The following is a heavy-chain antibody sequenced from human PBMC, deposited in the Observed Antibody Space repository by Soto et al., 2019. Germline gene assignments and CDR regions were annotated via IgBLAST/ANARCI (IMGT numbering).Heavy chain of an antibody. CDR2: IKTDGSST. CDR3: ARVGVGHYEFDY. CDR1: GFTFSSYW. D-gene: IGHD4-17*01. V-gene: IGHV3-74*01. Sequence: EVQLVESGGALVQPGGSLRLSCAASGFTFSSYWMHWVRQVPGEGPVWVSRIKTDGSSTSYADSVKGRFTISRDNAENTMYLQMNSLGAEDTAVYYCARVGVGHYEFDYWGQGTLVTVSS. J-gene: IGHJ4*02.